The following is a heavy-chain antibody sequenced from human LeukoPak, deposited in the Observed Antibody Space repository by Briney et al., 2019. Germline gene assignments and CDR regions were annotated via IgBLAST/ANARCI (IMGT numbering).Heavy chain of an antibody. CDR2: ISSSSSTI. D-gene: IGHD2-15*01. CDR1: GFTFSSYS. CDR3: AREYCSGGSCYPGDAFDI. Sequence: GGSLRLSCAASGFTFSSYSMNWVRQAPGKGLEWVSYISSSSSTIYYADSVKGRFTTSRDNAKNSLYLQMNSLRAEDAAVYYCAREYCSGGSCYPGDAFDIWGQGTMVTVSS. J-gene: IGHJ3*02. V-gene: IGHV3-48*01.